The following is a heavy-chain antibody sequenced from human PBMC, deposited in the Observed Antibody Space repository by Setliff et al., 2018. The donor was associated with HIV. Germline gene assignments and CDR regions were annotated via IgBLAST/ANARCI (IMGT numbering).Heavy chain of an antibody. CDR2: IYHSEST. Sequence: SETLSLTCAVSAYSISGGYYWGWIRQPPGKGLEWIGSIYHSESTYYNPSLKSRVTLSVDTSKNQFSLKLSSVTAADTAVYYCARHDGTYCGGDCYLLGYFDLWGRGTLVTVSS. CDR3: ARHDGTYCGGDCYLLGYFDL. CDR1: AYSISGGYY. J-gene: IGHJ2*01. V-gene: IGHV4-38-2*01. D-gene: IGHD2-21*02.